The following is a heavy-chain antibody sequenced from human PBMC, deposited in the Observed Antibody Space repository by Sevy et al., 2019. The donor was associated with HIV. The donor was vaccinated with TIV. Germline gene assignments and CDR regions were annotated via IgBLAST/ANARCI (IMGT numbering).Heavy chain of an antibody. V-gene: IGHV1-69*06. D-gene: IGHD6-13*01. J-gene: IGHJ4*02. CDR1: GGTLSSYA. CDR3: AREAGPLRIFDY. Sequence: ASVKVSCKASGGTLSSYAISWVRQAPGQGLEWMGGIIPIFGTANYAQKFQGRVTITADKSTSTAYMELSSLRSEDTAVYYCAREAGPLRIFDYWGQGTLVTVSS. CDR2: IIPIFGTA.